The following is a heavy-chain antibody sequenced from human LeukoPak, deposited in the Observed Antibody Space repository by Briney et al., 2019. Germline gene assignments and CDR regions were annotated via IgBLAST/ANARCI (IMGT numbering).Heavy chain of an antibody. CDR2: INDNGAGT. D-gene: IGHD3-16*01. J-gene: IGHJ6*03. CDR3: AKGLRTGVGPYMGYHYYMDV. V-gene: IGHV3-23*01. Sequence: GGSLRLTCAASGFTFSSYAMSWVRQAPGKGLKWVSTINDNGAGTYYADSVEGRFTISRDNSYNTVSLQMNSLRDEDTGVYYCAKGLRTGVGPYMGYHYYMDVWGKGATVTVSS. CDR1: GFTFSSYA.